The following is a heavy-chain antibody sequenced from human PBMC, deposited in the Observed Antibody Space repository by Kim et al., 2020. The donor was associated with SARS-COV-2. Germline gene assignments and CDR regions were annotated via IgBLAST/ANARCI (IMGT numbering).Heavy chain of an antibody. D-gene: IGHD3-9*01. CDR2: ISGSGGST. CDR3: AKGLTGYYNPVDV. CDR1: GFTFSSYA. J-gene: IGHJ4*02. Sequence: GGSLRLSCAASGFTFSSYALSWVRQAPGKGLEWVSAISGSGGSTYYADSVKGRFTISRDNSKNTLYLQLNSLSAEDTAVYYCAKGLTGYYNPVDVWGQGTLVTVSS. V-gene: IGHV3-23*01.